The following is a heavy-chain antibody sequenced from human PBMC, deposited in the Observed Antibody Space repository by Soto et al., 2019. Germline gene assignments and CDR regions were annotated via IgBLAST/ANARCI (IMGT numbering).Heavy chain of an antibody. CDR2: ISGRGGGT. V-gene: IGHV3-23*01. J-gene: IGHJ6*02. Sequence: GGSLRLSCAASGFNFSSFAISSVRQAPGKGLEWVSAISGRGGGTSSADSVKGRFSISRDNSKNTLYLQMNSLRAEDTAVYYCAKDRVENWYYGMDVWGQGTAVTVSS. CDR1: GFNFSSFA. D-gene: IGHD3-3*01. CDR3: AKDRVENWYYGMDV.